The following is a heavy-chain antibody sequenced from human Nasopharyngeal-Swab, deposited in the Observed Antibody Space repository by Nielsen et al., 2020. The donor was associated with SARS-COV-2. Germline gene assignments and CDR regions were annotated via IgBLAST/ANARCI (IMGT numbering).Heavy chain of an antibody. V-gene: IGHV3-30-3*01. CDR3: ARDRGSYGFDY. CDR1: GFTFSSYA. CDR2: ISYDGSNK. J-gene: IGHJ4*02. Sequence: GGSLRLSCAASGFTFSSYAMHWVRQAPGKGLEWVAVISYDGSNKYYADSVKGRFTISRDNSKSTLYLQMNSLRAEDTAVYYCARDRGSYGFDYWGQGTLVTVSS. D-gene: IGHD1-26*01.